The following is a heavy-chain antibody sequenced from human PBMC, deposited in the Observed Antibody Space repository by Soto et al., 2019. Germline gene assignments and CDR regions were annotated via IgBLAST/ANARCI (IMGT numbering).Heavy chain of an antibody. CDR1: GGSISSGGYY. CDR3: ARDRSRSSSVLDY. D-gene: IGHD6-6*01. V-gene: IGHV4-31*03. Sequence: QVQLQESGPGLVKPSQTLSLTCTVSGGSISSGGYYWSWIRQHPGKGLEWIGYIDYSGSTYYNPTHKRRVTISVATSKNQSSLKLSSVTAAETAVYSCARDRSRSSSVLDYWGQGTLVTVSS. CDR2: IDYSGST. J-gene: IGHJ4*02.